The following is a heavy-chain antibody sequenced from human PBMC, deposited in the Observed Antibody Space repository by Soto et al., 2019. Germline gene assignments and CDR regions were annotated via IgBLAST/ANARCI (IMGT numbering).Heavy chain of an antibody. D-gene: IGHD6-19*01. CDR3: ARESQSSGWSCFDY. V-gene: IGHV1-46*01. CDR1: GYTFTNYY. Sequence: QVQLVQSGAEVKKPGASVKVSCKASGYTFTNYYIHWVRQAPGQGLEWMGMINPSGGSTSYTRRFQGRVTLTRDTSTSTVYMELSSLRSEDTAVYYCARESQSSGWSCFDYWGQGTLVTVSS. CDR2: INPSGGST. J-gene: IGHJ4*02.